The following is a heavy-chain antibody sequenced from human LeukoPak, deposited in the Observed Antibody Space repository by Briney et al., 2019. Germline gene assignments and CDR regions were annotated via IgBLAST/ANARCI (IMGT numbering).Heavy chain of an antibody. CDR3: ARDRSLMYYFDY. J-gene: IGHJ4*02. CDR1: GFTFSSYA. V-gene: IGHV3-30-3*01. CDR2: ISYDGSNK. Sequence: GGSLRLSCAASGFTFSSYAMHWVRQAPGKGLEWVAVISYDGSNKYYADSVKGRFTISRDNSKNTLYLQMNSLRAEDTAVYYCARDRSLMYYFDYWGQGTLVTVYS.